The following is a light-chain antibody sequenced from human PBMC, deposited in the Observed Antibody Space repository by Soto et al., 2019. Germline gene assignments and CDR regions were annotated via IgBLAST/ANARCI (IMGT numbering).Light chain of an antibody. J-gene: IGKJ5*01. CDR1: QSISTY. Sequence: GDRVTITCRASQSISTYLNWYQQKPGKAPKLLIYHSSTLQSGVPSRFSGSGSGTDFTLTISSLQPEDFATYYCQHTYTTPSTFGQGTRLEIK. V-gene: IGKV1-39*01. CDR3: QHTYTTPST. CDR2: HSS.